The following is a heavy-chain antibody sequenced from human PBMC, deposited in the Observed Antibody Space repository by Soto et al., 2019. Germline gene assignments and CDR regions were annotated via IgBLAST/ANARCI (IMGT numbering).Heavy chain of an antibody. CDR1: GFTFSSYA. CDR2: ISGSGVST. J-gene: IGHJ4*02. Sequence: GGSLRLSCAASGFTFSSYAMSWVRQAPGKGLEWVSAISGSGVSTYYADSVKGRSTISRDNSKNTLYLQVNSLRAEDTAVYYCAKGQYSGSYLFDFWGQGTLVTVSS. CDR3: AKGQYSGSYLFDF. D-gene: IGHD1-26*01. V-gene: IGHV3-23*01.